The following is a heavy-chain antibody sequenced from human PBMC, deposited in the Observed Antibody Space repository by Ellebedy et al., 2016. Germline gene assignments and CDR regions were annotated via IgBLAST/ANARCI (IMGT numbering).Heavy chain of an antibody. CDR2: ISSSSSYI. D-gene: IGHD2-15*01. V-gene: IGHV3-21*01. CDR1: GFTFSSYG. CDR3: ARDRLRGGMDV. J-gene: IGHJ6*02. Sequence: GESLKISXAASGFTFSSYGMHWVRQAPGKGLEWVSSISSSSSYIYYADSVKGRFTISRDNAKNSLYLQMNSLRAEDTAVYYCARDRLRGGMDVWGQGTTVTVSS.